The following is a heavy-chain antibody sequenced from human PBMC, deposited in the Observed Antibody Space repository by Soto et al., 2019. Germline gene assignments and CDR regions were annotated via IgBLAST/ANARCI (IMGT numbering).Heavy chain of an antibody. V-gene: IGHV1-18*01. CDR2: ISAYNGKR. CDR3: ARGRIVASIHDAFEI. CDR1: GYDFTSYG. J-gene: IGHJ3*02. Sequence: QGQLLQSGDEVKKPGASVRVSCRASGYDFTSYGISWVRQAPGQGLEWVSWISAYNGKRDTAQKFQGRVTMTLDTSTDTAHMERGDLTSADTAVYYCARGRIVASIHDAFEIWGQGTMVAVSS. D-gene: IGHD2-21*01.